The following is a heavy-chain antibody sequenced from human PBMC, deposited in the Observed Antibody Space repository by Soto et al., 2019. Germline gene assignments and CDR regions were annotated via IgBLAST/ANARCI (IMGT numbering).Heavy chain of an antibody. V-gene: IGHV4-59*01. CDR2: IYYSGST. J-gene: IGHJ4*02. CDR3: ARGIWGLLNDY. CDR1: GGSISSYY. Sequence: SETLSLTCTVSGGSISSYYWSWIRQPPGKGLEWIGYIYYSGSTNYNPSLKSRVTISVDTSKNQFSLKLSSVTAADTAVYYCARGIWGLLNDYWGQGTLVTAPQ. D-gene: IGHD2-21*02.